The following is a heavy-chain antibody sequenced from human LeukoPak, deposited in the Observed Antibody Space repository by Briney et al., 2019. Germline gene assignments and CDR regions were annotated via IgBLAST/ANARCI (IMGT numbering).Heavy chain of an antibody. J-gene: IGHJ4*02. V-gene: IGHV4-39*01. CDR1: GGSISTSNYY. Sequence: SETLSLTCIVSGGSISTSNYYWDWIRQPPGKGLEWIGSIYYSGCTYYNQSLKSRITISVDTSKNQFSLRVTSLTAADTAVYYCARRSGWYPFDNWGQGTLVTVSS. D-gene: IGHD6-19*01. CDR2: IYYSGCT. CDR3: ARRSGWYPFDN.